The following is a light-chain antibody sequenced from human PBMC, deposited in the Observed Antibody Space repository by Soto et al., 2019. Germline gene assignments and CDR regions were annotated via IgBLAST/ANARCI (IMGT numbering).Light chain of an antibody. CDR3: CSYAGTSTVL. V-gene: IGLV2-11*01. Sequence: QSALTQPRSVSGSPGQSVTISCTGTSSDVGGYNYVSWYQQHPGKAPKLMIYEVSKRPSVAPDRFSGSKSGNTASLTISWLQTEDEADYYCCSYAGTSTVLFGGGTKLTVL. CDR1: SSDVGGYNY. CDR2: EVS. J-gene: IGLJ2*01.